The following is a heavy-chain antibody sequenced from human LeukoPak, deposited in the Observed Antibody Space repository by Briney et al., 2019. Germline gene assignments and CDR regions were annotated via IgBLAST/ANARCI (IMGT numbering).Heavy chain of an antibody. CDR2: INPSGGRT. CDR1: GDTFSSYY. CDR3: ARGGVLRFLEHLDY. Sequence: ASVKVSCKASGDTFSSYYMHCVRQAPGQGVEWMGIINPSGGRTTYAQKFQGRVTMTRDTSTSTVYMELSSLRSEDTAVYYCARGGVLRFLEHLDYWGQGTLVTVSS. V-gene: IGHV1-46*01. D-gene: IGHD3-3*01. J-gene: IGHJ4*02.